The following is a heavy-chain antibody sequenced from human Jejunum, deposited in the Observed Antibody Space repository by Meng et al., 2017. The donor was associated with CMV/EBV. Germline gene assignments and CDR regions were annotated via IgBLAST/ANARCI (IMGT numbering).Heavy chain of an antibody. J-gene: IGHJ4*02. CDR1: AASITKNKW. Sequence: SAASITKNKWWSWVRQAPGKGLEWFGEMFHTGNTYYNPSLKSRVTLSMDKSKNQFSLTLTSLTAADTAVFYCVRGGPMVRGIFDYWGQGILVTVSS. CDR2: MFHTGNT. CDR3: VRGGPMVRGIFDY. V-gene: IGHV4/OR15-8*02. D-gene: IGHD3-10*01.